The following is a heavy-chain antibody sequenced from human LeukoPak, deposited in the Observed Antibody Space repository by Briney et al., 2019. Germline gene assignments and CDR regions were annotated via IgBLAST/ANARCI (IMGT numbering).Heavy chain of an antibody. V-gene: IGHV1-18*01. D-gene: IGHD6-19*01. CDR2: ISADNGNT. CDR1: GYTFTSYA. J-gene: IGHJ4*02. Sequence: APVKVSCKASGYTFTSYAISWVRQAPGQGLEWMGWISADNGNTDYAQKLQGRVTMTTDTSTSTAYMELRSLRSDDTAVYYCARTKGRGYSSGWPHDEFDYWGQGTLVTVSS. CDR3: ARTKGRGYSSGWPHDEFDY.